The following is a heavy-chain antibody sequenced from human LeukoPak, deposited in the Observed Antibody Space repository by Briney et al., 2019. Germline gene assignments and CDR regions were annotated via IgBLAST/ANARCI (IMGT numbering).Heavy chain of an antibody. CDR1: GYTFTSYG. CDR2: ISAYNGNT. Sequence: ASVKVSCKASGYTFTSYGISWVRQAPGQGLEWMGWISAYNGNTNYAQKLQGRVTMTTDTSTSTAYMELRSLRSDDTAVYYCARGEGSGSYYSYFDYWGQGTLVTVSS. V-gene: IGHV1-18*01. CDR3: ARGEGSGSYYSYFDY. D-gene: IGHD1-26*01. J-gene: IGHJ4*02.